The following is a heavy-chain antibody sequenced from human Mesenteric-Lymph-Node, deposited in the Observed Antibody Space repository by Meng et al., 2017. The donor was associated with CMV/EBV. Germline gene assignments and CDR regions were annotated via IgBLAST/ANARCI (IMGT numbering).Heavy chain of an antibody. Sequence: GESLKISCAASGFTFSSYAMHWVRQAPGKGLEWVAVISYDGSNKYYADSVKGRFTISRDNSKNTLYLQMNSLRAEDTAVYYCARETYTRWGQGTLVTVSS. CDR1: GFTFSSYA. CDR3: ARETYTR. V-gene: IGHV3-30-3*01. CDR2: ISYDGSNK. J-gene: IGHJ4*02.